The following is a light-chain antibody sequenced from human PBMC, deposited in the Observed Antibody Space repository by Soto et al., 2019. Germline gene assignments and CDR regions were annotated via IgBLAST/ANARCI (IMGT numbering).Light chain of an antibody. V-gene: IGKV1-39*01. Sequence: DIHMTQSPSSLSVSVGDRVTITCRASQSISSYLNWYQQKPGKAPNLLIYVASSLQSGVPSRFSGSGSGTDFALTISSLQPEDFATYYCQQSYSTPWTFGQGTKVDIK. CDR1: QSISSY. J-gene: IGKJ1*01. CDR3: QQSYSTPWT. CDR2: VAS.